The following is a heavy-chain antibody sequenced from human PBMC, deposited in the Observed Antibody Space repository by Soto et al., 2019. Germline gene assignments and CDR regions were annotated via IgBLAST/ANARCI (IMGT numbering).Heavy chain of an antibody. V-gene: IGHV1-18*01. J-gene: IGHJ1*01. Sequence: GASVKVSFKASGYIFSNYGISWLRQAPGQGLEWMGWISTYNANTYYAQKFQGRVTMTTDTSTSTAYMELRSLRSDDTAVFYCARERDGSSWSSAESLQYWGQGTLVTVSS. CDR3: ARERDGSSWSSAESLQY. CDR1: GYIFSNYG. D-gene: IGHD6-13*01. CDR2: ISTYNANT.